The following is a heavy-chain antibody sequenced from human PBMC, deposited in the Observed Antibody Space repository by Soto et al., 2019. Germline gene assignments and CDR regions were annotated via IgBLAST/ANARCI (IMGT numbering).Heavy chain of an antibody. CDR2: ISASGGST. V-gene: IGHV3-23*01. Sequence: EVQLLESGGDLVQPGGSLRLSCAASGFTFSSYAMSWDRQAPGKGLEWVSGISASGGSTYYVDSVKGRVTISRDNSNNTLYLQTNRLRAEDTAVYYCALAGQQLIGTKHRDGWGQGTMVAVSS. CDR3: ALAGQQLIGTKHRDG. D-gene: IGHD6-13*01. J-gene: IGHJ4*02. CDR1: GFTFSSYA.